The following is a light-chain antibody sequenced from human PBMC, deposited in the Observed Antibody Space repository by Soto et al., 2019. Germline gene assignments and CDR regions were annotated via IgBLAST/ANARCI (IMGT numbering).Light chain of an antibody. Sequence: QSVLTQPASVSGSPGQSVTISCTGTSSDVGGYDYVSWYQQHPGTAPKLMLYEVNNRPSGVSNRFSGSKSGNTASLIISGLQTEDEADYYCSAYTTTSTLIYGTATKVTVL. J-gene: IGLJ1*01. CDR2: EVN. V-gene: IGLV2-14*01. CDR1: SSDVGGYDY. CDR3: SAYTTTSTLI.